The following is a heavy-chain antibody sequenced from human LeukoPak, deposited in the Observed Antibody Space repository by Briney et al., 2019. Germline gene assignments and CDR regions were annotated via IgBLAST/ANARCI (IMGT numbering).Heavy chain of an antibody. D-gene: IGHD6-19*01. V-gene: IGHV4-4*07. CDR3: ARSPLSSSGRYRADY. CDR2: IDSSGCS. CDR1: GGSIRMYY. Sequence: SETLSLTCTVSGGSIRMYYWNWIRQPAGKGLEWIGRIDSSGCSTYSPSLGSRVTMSVDASKRQISLNLNCVTAADTAMYYCARSPLSSSGRYRADYWGQGTLVTVSS. J-gene: IGHJ4*02.